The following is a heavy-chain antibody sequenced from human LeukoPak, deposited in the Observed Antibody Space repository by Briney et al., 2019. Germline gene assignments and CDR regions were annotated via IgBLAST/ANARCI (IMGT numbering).Heavy chain of an antibody. Sequence: SETLSLTCTVSGGSISSYYWSWIRQPPGKGLEWIGYIYYSGSTNYNPSLKSRVTISVDTSKNQFSLKLSSVTAADTAVYYCARDDGIDYSNSRDYYYYYMDVWGKGTTVTVSS. CDR2: IYYSGST. CDR1: GGSISSYY. CDR3: ARDDGIDYSNSRDYYYYYMDV. D-gene: IGHD4-11*01. V-gene: IGHV4-59*12. J-gene: IGHJ6*03.